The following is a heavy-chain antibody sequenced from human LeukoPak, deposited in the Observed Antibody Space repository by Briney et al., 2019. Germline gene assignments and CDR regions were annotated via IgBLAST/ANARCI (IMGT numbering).Heavy chain of an antibody. J-gene: IGHJ4*02. CDR3: ARDAGLGNQGIDY. V-gene: IGHV1-69*13. CDR2: IIPIFGTA. D-gene: IGHD3/OR15-3a*01. Sequence: SVKVSCKASGGTFSSYAISWVRQAPGQGLEWMGGIIPIFGTANYAQKFQGRVTITADESTSTAYMELSSPRSEDTAVYYCARDAGLGNQGIDYWGQGTLVTVSS. CDR1: GGTFSSYA.